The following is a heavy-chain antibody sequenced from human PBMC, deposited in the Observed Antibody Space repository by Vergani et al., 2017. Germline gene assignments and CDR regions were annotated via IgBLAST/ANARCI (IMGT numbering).Heavy chain of an antibody. CDR1: GGAISSYY. CDR3: ARAYGDKRWGLVGWFDP. CDR2: IYYSRST. D-gene: IGHD4-17*01. J-gene: IGHJ5*02. Sequence: QVQLQESGPGLVKPSETLSLTCTVSGGAISSYYWSWIRQPPGKGLEWIGYIYYSRSTNYNPSLKSRVTISVDTSKNQFSLKLSSVTAADTAVYYCARAYGDKRWGLVGWFDPWGQGTLVTVSS. V-gene: IGHV4-59*01.